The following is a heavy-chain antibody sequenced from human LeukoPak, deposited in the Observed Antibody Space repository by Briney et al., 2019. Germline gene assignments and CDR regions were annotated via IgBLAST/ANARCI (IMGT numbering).Heavy chain of an antibody. CDR1: GFTFDDYA. CDR2: ISWNSGSI. D-gene: IGHD3-10*01. V-gene: IGHV3-9*01. Sequence: GGSLRLSCAASGFTFDDYAMHWVRQAPGKGLEWVSGISWNSGSIGYADSVKGRFTISRDNAKNSLYLQMNSLRAEDTALYYCTPGRRFGDPTNDYWGQGTLVTVSS. CDR3: TPGRRFGDPTNDY. J-gene: IGHJ4*02.